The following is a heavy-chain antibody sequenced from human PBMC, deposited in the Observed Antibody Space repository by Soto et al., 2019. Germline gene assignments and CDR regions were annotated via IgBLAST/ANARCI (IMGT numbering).Heavy chain of an antibody. CDR3: ARDLWGYCGTDCYPLDV. Sequence: PSETLSLTCSVFSGSISTSNYYWGWIRQPPGKGLEWIGEINHSGSTNYNPSLKSRVTISVDTSKNQFSLKLNSVTAADTAVYYCARDLWGYCGTDCYPLDVWGQGTTVTVSS. CDR2: INHSGST. V-gene: IGHV4-39*07. CDR1: SGSISTSNYY. J-gene: IGHJ6*02. D-gene: IGHD2-21*02.